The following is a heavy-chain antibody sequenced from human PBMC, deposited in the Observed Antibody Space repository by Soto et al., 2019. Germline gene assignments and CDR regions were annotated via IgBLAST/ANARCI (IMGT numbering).Heavy chain of an antibody. CDR2: FDPEDGET. V-gene: IGHV1-24*01. CDR1: GYTLTELS. J-gene: IGHJ3*02. CDR3: ATDRAFNRITIFGVVPAFDI. Sequence: ASVKVSCKVSGYTLTELSMHWVRQAPGKGLEWMGGFDPEDGETIYAQKFQGRVTMTEDTSTDTAYMELSSLRSEDTAVYYCATDRAFNRITIFGVVPAFDIWGQGTMVTVSS. D-gene: IGHD3-3*01.